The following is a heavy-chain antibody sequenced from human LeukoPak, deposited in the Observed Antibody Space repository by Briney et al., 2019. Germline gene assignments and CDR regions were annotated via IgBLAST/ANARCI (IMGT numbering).Heavy chain of an antibody. J-gene: IGHJ5*02. Sequence: SETLSLTCTVSGGSISSGSYYWSWIRQPPGKGLEWIGEINHSGSTNYNPSLKSRVTISVDTSKNQFSLKLSSVTAADTAVYYCARHYGDYVLGVDWFDPWGQGTLVTVSS. CDR2: INHSGST. V-gene: IGHV4-39*01. D-gene: IGHD4-17*01. CDR3: ARHYGDYVLGVDWFDP. CDR1: GGSISSGSYY.